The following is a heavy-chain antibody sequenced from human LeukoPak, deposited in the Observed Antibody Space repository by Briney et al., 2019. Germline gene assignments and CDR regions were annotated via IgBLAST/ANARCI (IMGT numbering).Heavy chain of an antibody. Sequence: ASVKVSCEASGGTFSSYAISWVRQAPGQGLEWMGGIIPIFGTANYAQKFQGRVTITADESTSTAYMELSSLRSEDTAVYYCARDLGYCSGGSCRIFDYWGQGTLVTVSS. V-gene: IGHV1-69*13. J-gene: IGHJ4*02. CDR3: ARDLGYCSGGSCRIFDY. CDR1: GGTFSSYA. CDR2: IIPIFGTA. D-gene: IGHD2-15*01.